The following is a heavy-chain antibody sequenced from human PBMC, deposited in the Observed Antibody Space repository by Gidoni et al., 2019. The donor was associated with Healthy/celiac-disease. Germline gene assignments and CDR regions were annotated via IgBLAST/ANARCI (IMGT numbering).Heavy chain of an antibody. V-gene: IGHV3-15*01. D-gene: IGHD3-16*02. CDR3: TTPYDYVWGSYRHTPRYYYYYYMDV. CDR1: GFTFSNAW. Sequence: AASGFTFSNAWMSWVRQAPGKGLEWVGRIKSKTDGGTTDYAAPVKGRFTISRDDSKNTLYLQMNSLKTEDTAVYYCTTPYDYVWGSYRHTPRYYYYYYMDVWGKGTTVTVSS. CDR2: IKSKTDGGTT. J-gene: IGHJ6*03.